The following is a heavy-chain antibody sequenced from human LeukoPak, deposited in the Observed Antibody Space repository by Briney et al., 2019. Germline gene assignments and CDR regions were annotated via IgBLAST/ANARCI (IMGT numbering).Heavy chain of an antibody. CDR1: GYTFTSYG. J-gene: IGHJ3*02. D-gene: IGHD3/OR15-3a*01. V-gene: IGHV1-2*02. Sequence: ASVKVSCKASGYTFTSYGISWVRQAPGQGLEWMGWINPNSGGTNYAQKFQGRVTMTRDTSISTAYMELSRLRSDDTAVYYCARAVLDSPDAFDIWGQGTMVTVSS. CDR3: ARAVLDSPDAFDI. CDR2: INPNSGGT.